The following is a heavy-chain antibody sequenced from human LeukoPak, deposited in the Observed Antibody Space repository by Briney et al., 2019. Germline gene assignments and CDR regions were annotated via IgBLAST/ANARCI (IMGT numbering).Heavy chain of an antibody. CDR1: GFPFIFA. CDR3: AKEGDYCSSSGCHKRGIDY. V-gene: IGHV3-23*01. D-gene: IGHD2-2*01. Sequence: GGSLRLSCVASGFPFIFAMSWVRQAPGKGLEWVSTISRNGADTYHADSVKGRFTVSRDNFKNVLHLQMNSLRVEDTAVYYCAKEGDYCSSSGCHKRGIDYWGQGTLVTVSS. CDR2: ISRNGADT. J-gene: IGHJ4*02.